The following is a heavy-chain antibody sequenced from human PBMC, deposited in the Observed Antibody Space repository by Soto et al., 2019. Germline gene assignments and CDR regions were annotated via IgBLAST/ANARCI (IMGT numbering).Heavy chain of an antibody. CDR1: VFTVSSYE. CDR3: ARVGKSYGMDV. D-gene: IGHD1-26*01. J-gene: IGHJ6*02. CDR2: ISSSGSTI. V-gene: IGHV3-48*03. Sequence: GSLRLACAASVFTVSSYEMNWVRQAPGKGLEWVSYISSSGSTIYYADSVKGRFTISRDNAKNSLYLQMNSLRAEDTAVYYCARVGKSYGMDVWGQGTTVTVSS.